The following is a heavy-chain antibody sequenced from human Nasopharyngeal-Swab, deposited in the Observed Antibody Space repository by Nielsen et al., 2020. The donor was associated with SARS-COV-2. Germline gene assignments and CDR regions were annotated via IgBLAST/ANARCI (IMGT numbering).Heavy chain of an antibody. D-gene: IGHD4-23*01. V-gene: IGHV3-73*01. Sequence: GGSLRLSCVGSGFTFSGSAIHWVRQAAGKGLEWVSRIRSAANDHATAYSAALRGRVTISRDDSLNTAYLQLNSLRHDDSSVYYCTRRLMTTVVDYRGRGTLVTVSS. J-gene: IGHJ4*02. CDR1: GFTFSGSA. CDR3: TRRLMTTVVDY. CDR2: IRSAANDHAT.